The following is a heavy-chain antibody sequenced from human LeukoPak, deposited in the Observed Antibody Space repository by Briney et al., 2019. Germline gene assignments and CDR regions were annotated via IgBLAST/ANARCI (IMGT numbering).Heavy chain of an antibody. CDR3: AREGYGALND. V-gene: IGHV4-39*02. CDR2: IYYSGST. CDR1: GGSISSSSYY. Sequence: SETLSLTCTVSGGSISSSSYYWGWLRQPPGKGLEWIGSIYYSGSTYYNPSLKSRVTISVDTSKNQFSLKLSSVTAADTAVYYCAREGYGALNDWGQGTLVTVSS. D-gene: IGHD1-1*01. J-gene: IGHJ4*02.